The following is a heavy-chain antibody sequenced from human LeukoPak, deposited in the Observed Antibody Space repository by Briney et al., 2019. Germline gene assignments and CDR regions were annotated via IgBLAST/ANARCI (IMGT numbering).Heavy chain of an antibody. J-gene: IGHJ5*02. CDR3: ARGSKADVLLWFGELSHGGWFDP. D-gene: IGHD3-10*01. Sequence: ASVKVSCKASGYTFTGYYMHWVRQAPGQGLEWMGWINPNSGGTNYAQEFQGWVTMTRDTSISTAYMELSRLRSDDTAVYYCARGSKADVLLWFGELSHGGWFDPWGQGTLVTVSS. CDR1: GYTFTGYY. V-gene: IGHV1-2*04. CDR2: INPNSGGT.